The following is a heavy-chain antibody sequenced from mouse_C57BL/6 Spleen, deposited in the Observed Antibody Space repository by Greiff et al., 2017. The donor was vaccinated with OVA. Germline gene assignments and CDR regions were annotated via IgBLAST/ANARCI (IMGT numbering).Heavy chain of an antibody. Sequence: QVQLQQPGAELVKPGASVKLSCKASGYTFTSYWMQWVKQRPGQGLEWIGEIDPSDSYTNYNQKFKGKAPLTVDTSSSTAYMQLSSLTSEDSAVYYCARRITTVVATYWYFDVWGTGTTVTVSS. D-gene: IGHD1-1*01. J-gene: IGHJ1*03. CDR1: GYTFTSYW. CDR3: ARRITTVVATYWYFDV. V-gene: IGHV1-50*01. CDR2: IDPSDSYT.